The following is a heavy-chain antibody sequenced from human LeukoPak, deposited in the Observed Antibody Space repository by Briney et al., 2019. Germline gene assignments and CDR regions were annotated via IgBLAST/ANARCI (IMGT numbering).Heavy chain of an antibody. CDR1: GYTFTGYY. J-gene: IGHJ6*03. D-gene: IGHD5-12*01. CDR3: AILVATPGYYYYMDV. Sequence: ASVTVSFRASGYTFTGYYIHWVRQAPGQGLEWMGWINPDSGDTKSAQKFQGGVTMTRDTSISTAYMELSSLRSEDTAVYYCAILVATPGYYYYMDVWGKGTTVTVSS. CDR2: INPDSGDT. V-gene: IGHV1-2*02.